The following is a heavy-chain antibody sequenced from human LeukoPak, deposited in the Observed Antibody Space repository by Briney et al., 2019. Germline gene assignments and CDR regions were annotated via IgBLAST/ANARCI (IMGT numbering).Heavy chain of an antibody. Sequence: SETLSLTCTVSGGSISSYYWSWIRQPAGKGLEWIGRIYTSGSTNYNPSLKSRVTMSVDTSKNQFSLKLSSVTAADTAVYYCASHDYSAGWRDVWGKGTTVTVSS. CDR1: GGSISSYY. D-gene: IGHD4-11*01. CDR3: ASHDYSAGWRDV. V-gene: IGHV4-4*07. J-gene: IGHJ6*04. CDR2: IYTSGST.